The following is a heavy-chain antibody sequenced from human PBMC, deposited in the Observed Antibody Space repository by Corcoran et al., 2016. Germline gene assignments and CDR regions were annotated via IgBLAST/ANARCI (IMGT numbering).Heavy chain of an antibody. J-gene: IGHJ6*02. CDR1: GGTFSSYA. CDR2: IIPIFGTA. D-gene: IGHD6-13*01. Sequence: QVQLVQSGAEVKKPGSSVKVSCKASGGTFSSYAISWVRQAPGQGLEWMGGIIPIFGTANYAQKFQGRVTITADKSTSTAYMELSSLRSEDTAVYYCARDRTGYSSSWFSGMDVWGQGTTVTVSS. CDR3: ARDRTGYSSSWFSGMDV. V-gene: IGHV1-69*06.